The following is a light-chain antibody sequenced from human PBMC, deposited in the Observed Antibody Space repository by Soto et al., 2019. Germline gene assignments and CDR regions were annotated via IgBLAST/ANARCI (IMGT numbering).Light chain of an antibody. J-gene: IGKJ1*01. V-gene: IGKV3-20*01. Sequence: EIVLTQSPGTLSLSPGERATLSCRASQSVSSSYLAWYQQKPGQAPSLLIYGASSRATGIPDRFSGSGSGTDFTLTSSTLEPEDFAVYYCQQYGSSPRTFGQGTKVEIK. CDR2: GAS. CDR3: QQYGSSPRT. CDR1: QSVSSSY.